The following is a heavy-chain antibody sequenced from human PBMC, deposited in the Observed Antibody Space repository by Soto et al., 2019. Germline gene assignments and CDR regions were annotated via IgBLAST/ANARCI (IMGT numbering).Heavy chain of an antibody. D-gene: IGHD4-17*01. V-gene: IGHV3-23*01. CDR1: GFTFINYS. Sequence: GGSLRLSCAASGFTFINYSMTLVRQAPGKGLEWVSTISGTGTTTYYADSVKSRLTISRDNSKNTLYLQMNSLTPEDTAVYYCVNAVHPLDFDYWGQGTLVTVSS. CDR2: ISGTGTTT. CDR3: VNAVHPLDFDY. J-gene: IGHJ4*02.